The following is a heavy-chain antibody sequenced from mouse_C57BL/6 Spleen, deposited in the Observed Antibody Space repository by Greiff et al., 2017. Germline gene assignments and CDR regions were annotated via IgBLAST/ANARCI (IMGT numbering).Heavy chain of an antibody. D-gene: IGHD2-4*01. Sequence: VQLQQSGAELVKPGASVKISCKASGYAFSSYWMNWVKQRPGKGLEWIGQIYPGDGDTNYNGKFKGKATLTSDESSSTAYMQLSSLTAEDSAVYFCARGFYDYDEGGSMDYWGQGTSVTVSS. J-gene: IGHJ4*01. CDR1: GYAFSSYW. CDR2: IYPGDGDT. CDR3: ARGFYDYDEGGSMDY. V-gene: IGHV1-80*01.